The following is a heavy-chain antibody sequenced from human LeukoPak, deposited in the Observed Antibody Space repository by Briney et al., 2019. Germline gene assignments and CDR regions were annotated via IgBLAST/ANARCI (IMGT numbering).Heavy chain of an antibody. CDR1: GGSISSYY. J-gene: IGHJ6*02. D-gene: IGHD4-11*01. CDR2: IYTSGST. CDR3: ARHEADYSNYGVVWYYYYGMDV. V-gene: IGHV4-4*07. Sequence: SETLSLTCTVSGGSISSYYWSWIRQPAGKGLEWIGRIYTSGSTNYNPSLKSRVTMSVDTSKNQFSLKLSSVTAADTAVYYCARHEADYSNYGVVWYYYYGMDVWGQGTTVTVSS.